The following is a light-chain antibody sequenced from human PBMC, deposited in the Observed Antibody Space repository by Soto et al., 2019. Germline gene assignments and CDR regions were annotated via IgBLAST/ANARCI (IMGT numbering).Light chain of an antibody. J-gene: IGKJ4*01. Sequence: VPTQSQATHPVSPVERDTLSYIAGRSVSSHLAWYQQKLGQAPRLLMFGASTRATGVPARCSSGWAGTKFTLTISSLQSEDFTVYYCQQYNNWPLTFGGGTKVDIK. V-gene: IGKV3-15*01. CDR2: GAS. CDR1: RSVSSH. CDR3: QQYNNWPLT.